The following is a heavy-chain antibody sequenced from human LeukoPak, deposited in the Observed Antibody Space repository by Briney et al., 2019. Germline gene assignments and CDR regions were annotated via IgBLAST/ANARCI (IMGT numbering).Heavy chain of an antibody. CDR1: GFFFPNSW. J-gene: IGHJ4*02. D-gene: IGHD2-21*01. V-gene: IGHV3-74*03. CDR3: ARDVGPYGGSPGAD. CDR2: IKTEGSEA. Sequence: GGSLRLSCDASGFFFPNSWMHWVRQLPGKGLVWVSRIKTEGSEATYADAVRGRFVIYRDNAQNTLYLEMTGLRGDDTAVYFCARDVGPYGGSPGADWGQGTLVIVSA.